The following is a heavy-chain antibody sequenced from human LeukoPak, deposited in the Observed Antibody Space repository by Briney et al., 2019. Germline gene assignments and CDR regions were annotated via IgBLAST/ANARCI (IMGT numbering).Heavy chain of an antibody. J-gene: IGHJ4*02. CDR1: GGSFSGYY. CDR2: INHSGTT. CDR3: AREGSYYGSGSPPLDY. V-gene: IGHV4-34*01. Sequence: SETLSLTCAVYGGSFSGYYWSWIRQPPGKGLEWIGEINHSGTTNYNPSLKTRVTISVDTSKNQFSLKLSSVTAADTAVYYCAREGSYYGSGSPPLDYWGQGTLVTVSS. D-gene: IGHD3-10*01.